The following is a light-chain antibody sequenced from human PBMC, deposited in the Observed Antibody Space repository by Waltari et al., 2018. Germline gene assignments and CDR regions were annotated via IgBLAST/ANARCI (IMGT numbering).Light chain of an antibody. CDR1: QSISTN. CDR3: QQYNNWPGLT. J-gene: IGKJ4*01. Sequence: VVMTQSPATLSVSPGERVTLSCRTSQSISTNLAWYQQKPGQVPRLLIYGASTRATGVPVRFSGSCSGTEFTLTISSLQSEDFAVYYCQQYNNWPGLTFGGGTKVEIK. V-gene: IGKV3-15*01. CDR2: GAS.